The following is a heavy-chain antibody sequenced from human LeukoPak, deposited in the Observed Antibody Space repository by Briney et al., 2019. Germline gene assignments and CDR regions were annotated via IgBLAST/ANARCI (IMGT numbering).Heavy chain of an antibody. J-gene: IGHJ4*02. CDR3: SRGRLFGDY. D-gene: IGHD2-21*02. CDR2: ISGSGGTI. V-gene: IGHV3-48*03. Sequence: PGGSLRLSCIASGFTFSSYEMSWVRQAPGKGLEWVSYISGSGGTIYYADSVKGRFTISRDNAKNSLYLQMNSLRAEDTAVYYCSRGRLFGDYWGQGALVTVSS. CDR1: GFTFSSYE.